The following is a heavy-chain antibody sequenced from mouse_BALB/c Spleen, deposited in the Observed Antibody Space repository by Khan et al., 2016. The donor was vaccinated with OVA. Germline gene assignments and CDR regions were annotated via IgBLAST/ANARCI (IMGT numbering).Heavy chain of an antibody. D-gene: IGHD2-5*01. CDR1: GFNIKDTY. J-gene: IGHJ1*01. V-gene: IGHV14-3*02. Sequence: EVQLQQSGTEPVKPGASVKLSCTASGFNIKDTYIHWVKQRPAQGLEWIGNIDPANGFSRFDPKFQGKATITADTSSNTAYLQLSTLTSETTAVYYGASPYYSNREGSRYFDVWGAGTTVTASS. CDR3: ASPYYSNREGSRYFDV. CDR2: IDPANGFS.